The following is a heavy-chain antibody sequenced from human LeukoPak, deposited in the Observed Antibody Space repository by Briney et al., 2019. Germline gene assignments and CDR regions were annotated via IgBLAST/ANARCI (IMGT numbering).Heavy chain of an antibody. Sequence: PSETLSLSCTVSGGSISSSSYYWGWIRQPPGKGLEWIGSIYYSGSTYYNPSLKSRVTISVGTSKNQFSLKLSSVTAADTAVYYCARQGVYDILTGYNYWGQGTLVTVSS. J-gene: IGHJ4*02. CDR3: ARQGVYDILTGYNY. CDR2: IYYSGST. D-gene: IGHD3-9*01. CDR1: GGSISSSSYY. V-gene: IGHV4-39*01.